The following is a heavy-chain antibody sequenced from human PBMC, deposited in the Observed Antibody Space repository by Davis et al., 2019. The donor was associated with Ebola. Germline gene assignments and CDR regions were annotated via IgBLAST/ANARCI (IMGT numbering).Heavy chain of an antibody. J-gene: IGHJ4*02. Sequence: GGSLRLSCAAFGFTFRNYWMSWVRQAPGKGLEWVANIKQDGSEKYYVDSVKGRFTISRDNAKNSLYLQMNSLRAEDTAVYYCARRMDNWGQGTLVTVSS. CDR1: GFTFRNYW. V-gene: IGHV3-7*01. CDR3: ARRMDN. CDR2: IKQDGSEK. D-gene: IGHD2-8*01.